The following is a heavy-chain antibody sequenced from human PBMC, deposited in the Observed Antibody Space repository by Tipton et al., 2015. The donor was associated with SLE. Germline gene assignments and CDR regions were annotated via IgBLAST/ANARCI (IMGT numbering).Heavy chain of an antibody. Sequence: QVQLVQSGAEVKKPGASVKVSCKASGYPFTRYEINWVRQAPGQGLEWMGWMNPNSGHTRYGQKFQGRVTMTRDTSINTAYMELSSLRFEDTAVYYCAKGLFYYDFYSVTMGAFDIWGLGTMVTVSS. J-gene: IGHJ3*02. CDR1: GYPFTRYE. D-gene: IGHD3-3*01. CDR2: MNPNSGHT. CDR3: AKGLFYYDFYSVTMGAFDI. V-gene: IGHV1-8*01.